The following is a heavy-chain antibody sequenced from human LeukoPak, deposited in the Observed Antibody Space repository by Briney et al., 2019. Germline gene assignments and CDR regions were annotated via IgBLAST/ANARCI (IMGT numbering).Heavy chain of an antibody. V-gene: IGHV3-30*04. D-gene: IGHD3-10*01. CDR3: AKEGSPVSGHYYYYYMDV. CDR2: ISYDGSNK. J-gene: IGHJ6*03. CDR1: GFTFRNHA. Sequence: GGSRRLSCVASGFTFRNHAFEWVRQAPGKGLEWVAVISYDGSNKYYADSVKGRFTISRDNSKNTLYLQMNSLRAEDTAVYYCAKEGSPVSGHYYYYYMDVWGKGTTVTVSS.